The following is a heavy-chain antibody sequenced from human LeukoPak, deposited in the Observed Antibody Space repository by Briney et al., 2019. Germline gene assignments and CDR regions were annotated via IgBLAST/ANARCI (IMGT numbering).Heavy chain of an antibody. J-gene: IGHJ4*02. CDR3: AIHRIRYCSGGSCYSVDY. CDR2: INPNSGGT. D-gene: IGHD2-15*01. CDR1: GYTFTGYY. V-gene: IGHV1-2*02. Sequence: GASVKVSCKASGYTFTGYYMHWVRQAPGQGLEWMGWINPNSGGTNYAQKFQGRVTVTRDTSISTAYMELSSLRSEDTAVYYCAIHRIRYCSGGSCYSVDYWGQGTLVTVSS.